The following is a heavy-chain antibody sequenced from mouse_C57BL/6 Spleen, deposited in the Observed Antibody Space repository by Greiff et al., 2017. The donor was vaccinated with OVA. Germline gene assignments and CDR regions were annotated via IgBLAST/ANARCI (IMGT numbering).Heavy chain of an antibody. J-gene: IGHJ3*01. Sequence: EVQLQQSGPELVKPGASVKMSCKASGYTFTDYYMHWVKQSPGKSLEWIGYINPNNGGTSYNQKFKGTATLTVNNSSSTAYMQLSSLTSDTAAVYYCASRGYDYAFAYWGQGTLVTVSA. CDR3: ASRGYDYAFAY. CDR2: INPNNGGT. CDR1: GYTFTDYY. V-gene: IGHV1-22*01. D-gene: IGHD2-4*01.